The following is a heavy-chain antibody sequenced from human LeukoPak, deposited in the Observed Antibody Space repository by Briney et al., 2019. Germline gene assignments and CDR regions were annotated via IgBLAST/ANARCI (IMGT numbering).Heavy chain of an antibody. CDR2: INPNNGGT. CDR3: AREHPEGGYLRDPYPFDF. J-gene: IGHJ4*02. Sequence: ASVKVSCKASGYTFTGCYLHWVRQAPGQGLERMGWINPNNGGTHFAQNFQGRVTVTRDTSISTAYMELTRLRSDDTAVYYCAREHPEGGYLRDPYPFDFWGQGTLVTVSS. CDR1: GYTFTGCY. V-gene: IGHV1-2*02. D-gene: IGHD5-18*01.